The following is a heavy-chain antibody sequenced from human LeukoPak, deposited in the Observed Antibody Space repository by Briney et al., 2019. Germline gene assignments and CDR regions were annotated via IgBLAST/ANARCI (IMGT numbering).Heavy chain of an antibody. CDR2: IDYSGST. CDR3: ARRDYDYVWGTYRRYRPFDY. J-gene: IGHJ4*02. CDR1: GASISSSSHY. Sequence: PSETLSLTCTVSGASISSSSHYWGWIRQPPGKGLEWIGSIDYSGSTNYNPSPKSRVTISVDTSKNQFSLRLSSVTAADTAVYYCARRDYDYVWGTYRRYRPFDYWGQGTLVTVSS. D-gene: IGHD3-16*02. V-gene: IGHV4-39*01.